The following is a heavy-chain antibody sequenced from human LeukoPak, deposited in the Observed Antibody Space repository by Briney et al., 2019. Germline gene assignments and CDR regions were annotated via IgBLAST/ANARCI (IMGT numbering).Heavy chain of an antibody. D-gene: IGHD4-17*01. CDR2: IGGSGTHT. CDR1: EFTFASYA. Sequence: GGSLRVSCEASEFTFASYAMTWVRLTPGKGLEWVASIGGSGTHTNYADSVRGRFTISRDNSKNTLYLQMNSLRAEDTAVYYCGRDSDGDYVGAFEFWGQGTLVSVSS. CDR3: GRDSDGDYVGAFEF. J-gene: IGHJ3*01. V-gene: IGHV3-23*01.